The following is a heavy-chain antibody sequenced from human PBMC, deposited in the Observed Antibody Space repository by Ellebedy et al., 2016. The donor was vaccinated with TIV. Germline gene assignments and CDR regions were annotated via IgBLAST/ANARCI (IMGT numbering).Heavy chain of an antibody. CDR3: AKFPYYYDSSGYSF. V-gene: IGHV3-30*02. J-gene: IGHJ4*02. CDR2: MRYDGSNK. Sequence: GESLKISCTASGFIVSTNHMSWVRQAPGKGLEWVAFMRYDGSNKYYADSVKGRFTISRDNSKNTLYLRMNSLRAEDTAVYYCAKFPYYYDSSGYSFWGQGTLVTVSS. D-gene: IGHD3-22*01. CDR1: GFIVSTNH.